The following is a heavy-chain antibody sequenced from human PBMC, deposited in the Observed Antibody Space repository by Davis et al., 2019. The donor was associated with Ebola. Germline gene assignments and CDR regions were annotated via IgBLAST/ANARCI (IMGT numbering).Heavy chain of an antibody. CDR3: ARDMSGGWKFDY. V-gene: IGHV3-74*03. D-gene: IGHD6-19*01. CDR1: GFTFSSYW. CDR2: ISGEGSTT. J-gene: IGHJ4*02. Sequence: GESLKISCEASGFTFSSYWMHWVRQAPGKGLVWVSRISGEGSTTKYADSVKGRFTISRDNAKNTLYLQMNSLRAEDTAVYYCARDMSGGWKFDYWGQGTLVTVSS.